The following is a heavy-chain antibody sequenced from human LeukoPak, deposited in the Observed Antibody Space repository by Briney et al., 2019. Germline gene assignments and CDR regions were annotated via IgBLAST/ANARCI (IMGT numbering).Heavy chain of an antibody. V-gene: IGHV1-2*02. CDR1: GYTFTGYY. CDR3: ARASSYGDYSRLAVAGFDP. CDR2: INPNSGGT. Sequence: GASVKVSCKASGYTFTGYYMHWVRQAPGQGLEWMGWINPNSGGTNYAQKFQGRVTMTRDTSISTAYMELSRLRSDDTAVYYCARASSYGDYSRLAVAGFDPWGQGTLVTVSS. D-gene: IGHD4-17*01. J-gene: IGHJ5*02.